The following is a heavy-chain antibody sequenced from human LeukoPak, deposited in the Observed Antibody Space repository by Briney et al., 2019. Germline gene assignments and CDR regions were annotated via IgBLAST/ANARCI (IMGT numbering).Heavy chain of an antibody. Sequence: PSETLSLTCVVSGNSISSDYWWSWVRQSPGQGLEWVSSISGSSYYIYYADSVRGRFTISRDNAENSVYLQMNSLRAEDTAVYYCARSPTVSAGECSSVTCQADYWGQGTLVTVSS. V-gene: IGHV3-21*01. J-gene: IGHJ4*02. D-gene: IGHD2-2*01. CDR2: ISGSSYYI. CDR1: GNSISSDYW. CDR3: ARSPTVSAGECSSVTCQADY.